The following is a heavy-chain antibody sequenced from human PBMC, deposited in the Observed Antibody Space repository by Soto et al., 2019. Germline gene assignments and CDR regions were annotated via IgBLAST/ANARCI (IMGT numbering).Heavy chain of an antibody. CDR3: AKGSGTSRPYYFDY. CDR1: GFTFSIYA. D-gene: IGHD1-1*01. J-gene: IGHJ4*02. CDR2: ISTGGGAT. Sequence: PGGSLRLSCAASGFTFSIYAMSWVRQAPGKGLEWVSDISTGGGATYYADSVKGRFTISRDNSKNTLYLQMNSLRAADTAVYYCAKGSGTSRPYYFDYWGQGTLVTVSS. V-gene: IGHV3-23*01.